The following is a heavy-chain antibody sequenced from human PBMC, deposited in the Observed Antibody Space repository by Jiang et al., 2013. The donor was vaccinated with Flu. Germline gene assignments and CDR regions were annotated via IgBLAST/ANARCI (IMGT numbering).Heavy chain of an antibody. V-gene: IGHV5-51*01. CDR3: ARQGYDILTGYRRSPYGMDV. Sequence: GAEVKKPGESLKISCKGSGYSFTSYWIGWVRQMPGKGLEWMGIIYPGDSETRYSPTFQGQVTISADKSINTAYLQWSSLKASDSAMYYCARQGYDILTGYRRSPYGMDVWGQGTTVTVS. CDR2: IYPGDSET. J-gene: IGHJ6*02. CDR1: GYSFTSYW. D-gene: IGHD3-9*01.